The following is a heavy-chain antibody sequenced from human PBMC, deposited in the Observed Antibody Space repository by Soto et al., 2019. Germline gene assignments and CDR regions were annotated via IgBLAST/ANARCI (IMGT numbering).Heavy chain of an antibody. CDR3: ARDGAVAGNSKFDY. D-gene: IGHD6-19*01. Sequence: QVQLVQSGAEVKKPGASVKVSCKASGYTFTSYAMHWVRQAPGQRLEWMGWINAGNGNTKYSQKFQGRVTITRDTSASTAYMELSSLRSEDTAVYYCARDGAVAGNSKFDYWGQGTLVTVSS. V-gene: IGHV1-3*01. CDR1: GYTFTSYA. J-gene: IGHJ4*02. CDR2: INAGNGNT.